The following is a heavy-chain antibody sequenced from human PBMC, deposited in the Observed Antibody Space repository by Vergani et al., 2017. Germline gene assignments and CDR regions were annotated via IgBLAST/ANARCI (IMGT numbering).Heavy chain of an antibody. CDR3: ARGTFLHAFDN. CDR2: IYSSGST. CDR1: GTSVSSGTHY. J-gene: IGHJ3*02. D-gene: IGHD1-26*01. V-gene: IGHV4-61*02. Sequence: QVQLQESGPGQVRPSETLSLTCSVSGTSVSSGTHYWNWIRQPAGKGLEWMGRIYSSGSTRYNPSIKSRITMSLDTSKNQFSLSLSSVTAADTAVYYCARGTFLHAFDNWGQGTVVTVSS.